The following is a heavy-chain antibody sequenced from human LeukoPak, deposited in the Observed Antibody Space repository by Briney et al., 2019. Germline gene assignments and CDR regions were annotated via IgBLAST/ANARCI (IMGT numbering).Heavy chain of an antibody. CDR3: AKDKEYASGSYPIEC. Sequence: GGSLRLSRAASGFSFSNYGMHWARQAPGKGLEWVSFIRYDGSNKYYADSVKGQFTISRDNSKNTVYLQLNSLRAEDTAFYYCAKDKEYASGSYPIECWGQGTLVTVSS. CDR2: IRYDGSNK. J-gene: IGHJ4*02. D-gene: IGHD3-10*01. V-gene: IGHV3-30*02. CDR1: GFSFSNYG.